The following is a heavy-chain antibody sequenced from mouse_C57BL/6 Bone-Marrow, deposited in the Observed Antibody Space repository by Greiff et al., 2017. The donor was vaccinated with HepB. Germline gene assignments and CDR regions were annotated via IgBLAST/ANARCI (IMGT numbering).Heavy chain of an antibody. Sequence: LQESGAELARPGASVKLSCKASGYTFTSYGISWVKQRTGQGLEWIGEIYPRSGNTYYNEKFKGKATLTADKSSSTAYMELRSLTSEDSAVYFCARWGIYYGNYVGWFAYWGQGTLVTVSA. CDR2: IYPRSGNT. CDR3: ARWGIYYGNYVGWFAY. V-gene: IGHV1-81*01. D-gene: IGHD2-1*01. CDR1: GYTFTSYG. J-gene: IGHJ3*01.